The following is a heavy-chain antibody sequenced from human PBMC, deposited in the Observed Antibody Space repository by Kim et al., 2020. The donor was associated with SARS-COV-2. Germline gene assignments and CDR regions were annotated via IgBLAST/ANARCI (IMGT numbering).Heavy chain of an antibody. CDR1: GVSMSTFS. V-gene: IGHV4-59*01. D-gene: IGHD3-16*01. J-gene: IGHJ6*02. CDR2: ISDSGKT. Sequence: SETLSLTCTVSGVSMSTFSWTWIRQPPGKGPEWIGYISDSGKTNYSPSLRGRVTISKDTSKNQFSLKLTSVTAADTAVYYCANMRNYYGMDVGGQGTTVTVSS. CDR3: ANMRNYYGMDV.